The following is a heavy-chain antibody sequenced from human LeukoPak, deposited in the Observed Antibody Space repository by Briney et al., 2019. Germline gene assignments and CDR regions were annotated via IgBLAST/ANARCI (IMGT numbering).Heavy chain of an antibody. CDR2: INPNSGGT. Sequence: ASVKVSCKASGYTFTGYYMHWVRQAPGQGLEWMGWINPNSGGTNYAQKFQGRVTMTRDTSISTAYMELSRLRSDDTAVYYCARGPRYCSSTNCYFDYWGQGTLVTVSS. D-gene: IGHD2-2*01. CDR3: ARGPRYCSSTNCYFDY. V-gene: IGHV1-2*02. CDR1: GYTFTGYY. J-gene: IGHJ4*02.